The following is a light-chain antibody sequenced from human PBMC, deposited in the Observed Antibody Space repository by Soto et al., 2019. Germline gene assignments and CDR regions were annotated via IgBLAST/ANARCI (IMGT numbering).Light chain of an antibody. V-gene: IGKV1-5*01. Sequence: VQMTQSPSTLCASVGDRVTITCRASQSISSWLAWYQQKPGKAPKLLIYDASSLESGVPSRFSGSGSGIEFTLTISDLQPDDSATYYCQQYRSFGQGTKVDIK. CDR3: QQYRS. J-gene: IGKJ1*01. CDR1: QSISSW. CDR2: DAS.